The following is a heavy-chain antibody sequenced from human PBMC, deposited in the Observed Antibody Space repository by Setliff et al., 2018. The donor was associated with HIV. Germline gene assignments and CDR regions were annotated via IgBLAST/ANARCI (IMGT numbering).Heavy chain of an antibody. CDR3: VRTPPASEWAPFDS. CDR1: GFSLTTSGMC. J-gene: IGHJ4*02. V-gene: IGHV2-70*11. CDR2: IDWDDDK. Sequence: SGPTLVNPTQTLTLTCTFSGFSLTTSGMCLNWIRQPPGKALEWLARIDWDDDKHYAPYLKTRLTVSKDTSKNQVVLTMTDMSPRDTATYYCVRTPPASEWAPFDSWGQGALVTVSS. D-gene: IGHD3-3*01.